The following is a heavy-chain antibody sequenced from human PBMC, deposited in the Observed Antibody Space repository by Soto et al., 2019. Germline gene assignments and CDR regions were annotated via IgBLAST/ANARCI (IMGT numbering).Heavy chain of an antibody. V-gene: IGHV1-8*01. J-gene: IGHJ4*02. D-gene: IGHD3-10*01. Sequence: GASVKVSCKASGYTFTSYDINWVRQATGQVLEWMGWMNPNSGNTGYAQKFQGRVTMTRNTSISTAYMELSSLRSEDTAVYYCARGLAPRKSYYYGSGDDYWGQGTLVTVSS. CDR3: ARGLAPRKSYYYGSGDDY. CDR1: GYTFTSYD. CDR2: MNPNSGNT.